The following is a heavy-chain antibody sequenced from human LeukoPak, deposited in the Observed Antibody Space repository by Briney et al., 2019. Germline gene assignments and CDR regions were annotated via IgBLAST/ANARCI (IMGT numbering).Heavy chain of an antibody. Sequence: KPSETLSLTCAVSGYSISNGYYWVWIRQPPGRGLEWIGSLYHSDSAYYNTSLRSRVSMSVDTSKNQFSLTLSFVTAADTAVYYCARQHDSDYYYYIDVWGSGTTVTVSS. CDR1: GYSISNGYY. J-gene: IGHJ6*03. CDR3: ARQHDSDYYYYIDV. D-gene: IGHD3-3*01. CDR2: LYHSDSA. V-gene: IGHV4-38-2*01.